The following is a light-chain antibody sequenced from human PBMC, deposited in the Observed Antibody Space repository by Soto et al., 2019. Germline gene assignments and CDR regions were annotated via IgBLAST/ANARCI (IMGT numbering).Light chain of an antibody. Sequence: QSVLTQPPSASGTPGQRVTISCSGSSSNIGSNYVYWYQQLPGTAPKLLIYRNNQRPSGVPDRFSGSKSGTSASLAISGLRSEDEADYCCAAWDDSLSGPDWVFGGGTKVTVL. CDR1: SSNIGSNY. V-gene: IGLV1-47*01. CDR3: AAWDDSLSGPDWV. J-gene: IGLJ3*02. CDR2: RNN.